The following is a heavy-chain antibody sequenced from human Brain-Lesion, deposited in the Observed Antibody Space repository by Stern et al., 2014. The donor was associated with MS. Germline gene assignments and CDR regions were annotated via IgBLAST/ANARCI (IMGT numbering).Heavy chain of an antibody. CDR3: ATYYYDSTGYNDF. D-gene: IGHD3-22*01. J-gene: IGHJ4*02. CDR1: GYTFTGYY. CDR2: INPKSGGT. Sequence: QVQLEESGAEVKKPGASVKVSCKASGYTFTGYYMHWARQAPGQGLEWMGWINPKSGGTNYAQKFQGWVTMTRDTSINTAYMELSRLRSDDTAVYYCATYYYDSTGYNDFWGQGTLVTVSS. V-gene: IGHV1-2*04.